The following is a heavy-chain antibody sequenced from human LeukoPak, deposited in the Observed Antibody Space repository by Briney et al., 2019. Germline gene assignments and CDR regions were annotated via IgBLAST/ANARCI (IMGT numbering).Heavy chain of an antibody. CDR1: GGSTSGRY. CDR2: IHYDGRT. V-gene: IGHV4-59*11. Sequence: PSETLSLTCTVSGGSTSGRYWTWIRQPPGKGLEWIGYIHYDGRTNYNPSLKSRVIISLDTSNNQFSLNLKSVTAADTAAYYCARLVNYGYSDYWGQGTLVTVSS. J-gene: IGHJ4*02. CDR3: ARLVNYGYSDY. D-gene: IGHD3-22*01.